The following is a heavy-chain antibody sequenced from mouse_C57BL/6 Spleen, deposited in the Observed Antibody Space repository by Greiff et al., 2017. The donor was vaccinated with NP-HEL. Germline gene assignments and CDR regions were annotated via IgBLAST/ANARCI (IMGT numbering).Heavy chain of an antibody. Sequence: EVKLVESGPGLVKPSQSLSLTCSVTGYSITSGYYWNWIRQFPGNKLEWMGYISYDGSNNYNPSLKNRISITRDTSKNQFFLKLNSVTTEDTATYYCARGPLTTPTLNWYFDVWGTGTTVTVSS. CDR2: ISYDGSN. CDR1: GYSITSGYY. V-gene: IGHV3-6*01. J-gene: IGHJ1*03. D-gene: IGHD1-2*01. CDR3: ARGPLTTPTLNWYFDV.